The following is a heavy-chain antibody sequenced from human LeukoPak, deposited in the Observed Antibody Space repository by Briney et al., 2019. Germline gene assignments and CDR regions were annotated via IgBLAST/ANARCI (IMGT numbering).Heavy chain of an antibody. Sequence: GGSLRLSCAASKFTFSDSYMGWMRQAPGKGLDWVSYISNSGTTMYYADSVKGRFTISRDNAKNSLYLQMNSLRAEDTAVYHCARAAGSYAFDIWGQGTMVTVSS. V-gene: IGHV3-11*04. J-gene: IGHJ3*02. D-gene: IGHD3-10*01. CDR3: ARAAGSYAFDI. CDR1: KFTFSDSY. CDR2: ISNSGTTM.